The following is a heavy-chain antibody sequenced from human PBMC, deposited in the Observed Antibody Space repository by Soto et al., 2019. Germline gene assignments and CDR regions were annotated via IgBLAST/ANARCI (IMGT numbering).Heavy chain of an antibody. V-gene: IGHV4-4*09. CDR2: SGSTGCN. Sequence: SETLSLTCTVSGGSISGYAWGWVRQPPGKGLEWIGYSGSTGCNNCNPSLQSRVTISIDTSKNQFSLRLSSLSAADTAVYYCARYYFGILDHWGRGTLVTVSS. J-gene: IGHJ4*02. CDR1: GGSISGYA. D-gene: IGHD3-3*01. CDR3: ARYYFGILDH.